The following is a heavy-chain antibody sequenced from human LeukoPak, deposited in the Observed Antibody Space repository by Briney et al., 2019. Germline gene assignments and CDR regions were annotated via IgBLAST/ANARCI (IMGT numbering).Heavy chain of an antibody. D-gene: IGHD6-13*01. CDR1: GFTFSSYE. CDR2: ISSSGSTI. Sequence: PGGSLRLSCAASGFTFSSYEMNWVRQAPGKELEWVSYISSSGSTIYYADSVKGRFTISRDNAKNSLYLQMNSLRAEDTAVYYCARGNSRAKWGYYGMDVWGKGTTVTVSS. CDR3: ARGNSRAKWGYYGMDV. V-gene: IGHV3-48*03. J-gene: IGHJ6*04.